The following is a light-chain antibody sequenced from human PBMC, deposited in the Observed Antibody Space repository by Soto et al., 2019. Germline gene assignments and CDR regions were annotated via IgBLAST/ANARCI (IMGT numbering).Light chain of an antibody. Sequence: MTQSPATVSVSPGESATLSCRASQSVSSLLAWYQQKSGQPPRLLISDASNRATGVPARFSGSGSGTDFTLIISSLEPEDFAVYYCQQRSNWPLSFGGGTKVDIK. J-gene: IGKJ4*01. CDR2: DAS. CDR3: QQRSNWPLS. V-gene: IGKV3-11*01. CDR1: QSVSSL.